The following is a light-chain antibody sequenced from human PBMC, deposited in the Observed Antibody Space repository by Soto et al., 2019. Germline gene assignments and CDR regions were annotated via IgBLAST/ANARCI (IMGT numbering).Light chain of an antibody. V-gene: IGLV2-14*01. J-gene: IGLJ1*01. CDR3: SSYKSSYTYV. Sequence: QSVLTQPASVSGSPGQSVTISCAGTSSDVGGYNFVSWYQQHPGKAPQLMIYDVSTRPSGVSNRFSGSKSGNTASLAISGLQAEIEPVYYCSSYKSSYTYVLGTGTKLTVL. CDR1: SSDVGGYNF. CDR2: DVS.